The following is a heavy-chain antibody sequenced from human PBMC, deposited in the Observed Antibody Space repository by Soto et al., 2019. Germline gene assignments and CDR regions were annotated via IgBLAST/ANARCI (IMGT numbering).Heavy chain of an antibody. CDR2: IRTTGSYI. Sequence: GGSLRLSCAASGFTFGTYTMNWVRQVPGKGLEWVSSIRTTGSYIYYADSVRGRFTISRDNAAGSVYLQMSSLRAEDSAVYYCARVMCGDCSSYYYYSMDVWGQGTTVTVSS. V-gene: IGHV3-21*01. CDR1: GFTFGTYT. CDR3: ARVMCGDCSSYYYYSMDV. D-gene: IGHD2-21*02. J-gene: IGHJ6*03.